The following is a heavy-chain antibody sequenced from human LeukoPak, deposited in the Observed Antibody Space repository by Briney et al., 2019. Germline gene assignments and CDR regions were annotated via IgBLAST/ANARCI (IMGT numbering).Heavy chain of an antibody. Sequence: GGSLRLSCAASGFIFSTYSMNWVRQAPGKGLEWDSYISSSSSTIYYADSVKVRFTISRDNAENSLYLQMNSLGAEDSAVYYCARDDHYNYYYMDVWGKGTTVTVSS. CDR3: ARDDHYNYYYMDV. CDR2: ISSSSSTI. V-gene: IGHV3-48*01. J-gene: IGHJ6*03. CDR1: GFIFSTYS.